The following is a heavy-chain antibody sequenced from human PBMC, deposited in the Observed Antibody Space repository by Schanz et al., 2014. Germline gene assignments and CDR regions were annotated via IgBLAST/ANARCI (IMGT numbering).Heavy chain of an antibody. CDR3: VRVPSRDVSFDL. CDR1: GYTFSDYG. D-gene: IGHD3-16*01. J-gene: IGHJ2*01. V-gene: IGHV1-18*01. Sequence: QVQLVQSGDEVKKPGASVKVSCKTSGYTFSDYGITWVRQAPGQGLEWVGWISPYTGNTHYFDKKEGRVTMTTDTSANTAYMELRSLRSDDTAHYYCVRVPSRDVSFDLWGRGTLVTVSS. CDR2: ISPYTGNT.